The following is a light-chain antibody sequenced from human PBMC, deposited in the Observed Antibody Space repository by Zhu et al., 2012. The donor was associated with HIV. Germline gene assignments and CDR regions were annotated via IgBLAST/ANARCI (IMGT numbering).Light chain of an antibody. CDR3: HQYDDSWT. CDR1: QSISSRY. CDR2: GAS. V-gene: IGKV3-20*01. J-gene: IGKJ1*01. Sequence: EIVLTQSPGTLSLSPGERATLSCRASQSISSRYLAWYQQKPGQAPILLIYGASNRATGIPDRFSGSGSGTDFTLTISRLEPEDFAVYYCHQYDDSWTFGQGTKVEIK.